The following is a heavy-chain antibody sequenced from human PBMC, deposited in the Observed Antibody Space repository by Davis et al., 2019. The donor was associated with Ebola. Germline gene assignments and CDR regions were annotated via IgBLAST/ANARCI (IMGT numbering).Heavy chain of an antibody. CDR2: IKQDGSEK. D-gene: IGHD6-13*01. V-gene: IGHV3-7*01. Sequence: GESLKISCAASGFTFSSYWMSWVRQAPGKGLEWVANIKQDGSEKYYVDSVKGRFTISRDNAKNSLYLQMNSLRAEDTAVYYCARGRVLAAAGYWYFDLWGRGTLVTVSS. CDR3: ARGRVLAAAGYWYFDL. J-gene: IGHJ2*01. CDR1: GFTFSSYW.